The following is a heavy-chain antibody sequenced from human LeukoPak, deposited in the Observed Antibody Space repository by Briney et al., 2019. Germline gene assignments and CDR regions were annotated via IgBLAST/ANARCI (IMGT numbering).Heavy chain of an antibody. CDR2: INHSGST. CDR1: GGSFSGYY. D-gene: IGHD3-22*01. J-gene: IGHJ4*02. CDR3: ARRKITMIVVVTRYYFDY. V-gene: IGHV4-34*01. Sequence: SETLSLTCAVYGGSFSGYYWSWIRQPPGKGLEWIGEINHSGSTNYNPSLKSRVTISVDTSENQFSLKLSSVTAADTAVYYCARRKITMIVVVTRYYFDYWGQGTLVTVSS.